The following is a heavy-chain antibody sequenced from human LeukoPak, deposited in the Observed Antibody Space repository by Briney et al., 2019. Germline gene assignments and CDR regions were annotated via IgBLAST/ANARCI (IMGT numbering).Heavy chain of an antibody. J-gene: IGHJ6*03. CDR1: GGTFSSYA. CDR3: ARGPHITMVRGGQWYYYMDV. Sequence: SVTVSCKASGGTFSSYAINWVRQAPGQGLKWMGGIIPIFGKAKYAQKFEGRVTITADEYTSTASMEPSRLRSEDTAVSFCARGPHITMVRGGQWYYYMDVWGKGTTVTISS. CDR2: IIPIFGKA. D-gene: IGHD3-10*01. V-gene: IGHV1-69*01.